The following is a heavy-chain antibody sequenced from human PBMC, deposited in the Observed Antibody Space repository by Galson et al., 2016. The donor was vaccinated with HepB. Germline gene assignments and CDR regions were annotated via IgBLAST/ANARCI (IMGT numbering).Heavy chain of an antibody. D-gene: IGHD5-18*01. J-gene: IGHJ4*02. Sequence: SLRLSCAVSGFTFSRYGMHWVRRAPGKGLEWVAVMSYDGSNKYYVESVKGRFTISRDNTKNILYLQMNSLRAEDTAMYYCAKDIDSSYTAPDSWGQGTLVTVSS. CDR2: MSYDGSNK. CDR3: AKDIDSSYTAPDS. CDR1: GFTFSRYG. V-gene: IGHV3-30*18.